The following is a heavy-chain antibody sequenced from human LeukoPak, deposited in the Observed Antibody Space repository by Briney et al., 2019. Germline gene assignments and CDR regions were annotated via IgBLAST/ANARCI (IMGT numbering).Heavy chain of an antibody. D-gene: IGHD3-10*01. J-gene: IGHJ6*03. CDR1: GGTFSSYA. CDR2: IIPIFGTA. V-gene: IGHV1-69*13. CDR3: ARDLGVTMVRGVPRYMDV. Sequence: SVKVSCKASGGTFSSYAISWVRQAPGQGLEWRGGIIPIFGTANYAQKFQGRVAITADESTSTAYMELSSLRSEDTAVYYCARDLGVTMVRGVPRYMDVWGKGTTVTISS.